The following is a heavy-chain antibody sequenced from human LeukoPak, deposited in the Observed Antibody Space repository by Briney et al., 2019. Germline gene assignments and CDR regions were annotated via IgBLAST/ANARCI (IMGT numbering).Heavy chain of an antibody. V-gene: IGHV3-11*04. CDR2: ISSSGSDI. D-gene: IGHD6-6*01. CDR1: GFSFSDYY. J-gene: IGHJ4*02. Sequence: GGSLRLSCTASGFSFSDYYMSWMRQAPGKGLEWISYISSSGSDIVYAASVKGRFTISRDNAKNSLYLQMNSLRAEDTAVYYCAREGAAPAIDYWGQGTLVTVSS. CDR3: AREGAAPAIDY.